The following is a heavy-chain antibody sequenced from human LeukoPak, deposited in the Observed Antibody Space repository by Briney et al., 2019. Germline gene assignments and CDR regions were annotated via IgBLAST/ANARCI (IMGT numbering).Heavy chain of an antibody. CDR3: ARSRRDNYYCYYGMDV. CDR2: ISSSDTTI. D-gene: IGHD5-24*01. Sequence: PGGSLRLSCAASGFTFSSYEMTWVRQAPGKGLEWVSNISSSDTTIHYADSVKGRFTISRDNARNSLYLQMNSLRAEDTAVYYCARSRRDNYYCYYGMDVWGRGTTVTVSS. CDR1: GFTFSSYE. V-gene: IGHV3-48*03. J-gene: IGHJ6*02.